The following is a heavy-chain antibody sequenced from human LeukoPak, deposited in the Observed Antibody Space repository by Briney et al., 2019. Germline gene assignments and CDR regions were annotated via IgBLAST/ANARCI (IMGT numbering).Heavy chain of an antibody. CDR3: AKLPWVRGVNNGFDM. CDR2: ISASGVST. D-gene: IGHD3-10*01. J-gene: IGHJ3*02. CDR1: GFTFSSYA. V-gene: IGHV3-23*01. Sequence: PGGSLRLSCAASGFTFSSYAMSWVRQSPGKGLVWVSSISASGVSTYYADSVKGRFTISRDNSKNTLYLHLNSLRADDTAIYFCAKLPWVRGVNNGFDMWGQGTMVTVSS.